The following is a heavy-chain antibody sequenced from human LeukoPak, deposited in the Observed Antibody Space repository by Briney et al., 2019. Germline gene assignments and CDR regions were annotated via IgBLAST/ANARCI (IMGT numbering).Heavy chain of an antibody. Sequence: ASVKVSCKASGYTFTGYYMHWVRQAPGQGLEWMGRINPNSGGTNYAQKFQGRVTMTRDPSISTAYMELSRLRSDDTAVYYCASLAVAGSLNDYWGQGTLVTVSS. CDR3: ASLAVAGSLNDY. D-gene: IGHD6-13*01. V-gene: IGHV1-2*06. CDR2: INPNSGGT. CDR1: GYTFTGYY. J-gene: IGHJ4*02.